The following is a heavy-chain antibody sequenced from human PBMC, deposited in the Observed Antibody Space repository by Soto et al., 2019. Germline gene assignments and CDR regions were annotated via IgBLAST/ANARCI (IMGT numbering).Heavy chain of an antibody. CDR3: ARGIRFDP. CDR2: INHSGST. J-gene: IGHJ5*02. V-gene: IGHV4-34*01. CDR1: GGSFSGYY. Sequence: QVQLQQWGAGLLKPSETLSLTCAVYGGSFSGYYWSWIRQPPGKGLEWIGEINHSGSTNYNPSLKRRGTISVDTAKNQFSLKLSSVTAADTAVYYWARGIRFDPGGQGTLVTVSS.